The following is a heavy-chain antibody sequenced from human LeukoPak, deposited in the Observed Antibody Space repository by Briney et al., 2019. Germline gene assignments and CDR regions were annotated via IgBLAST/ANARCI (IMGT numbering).Heavy chain of an antibody. CDR2: IFYLGST. J-gene: IGHJ5*02. D-gene: IGHD6-6*01. Sequence: PSQTLSLTCTVSGGSISSGNFYWSWIRQPPGKGLEWIGYIFYLGSTYYNLSLKSRVTMSADTSKNQFSLILRSVTAADTAVYYCARKYPDHWFDPWGQGTLVTVSS. CDR1: GGSISSGNFY. V-gene: IGHV4-30-4*01. CDR3: ARKYPDHWFDP.